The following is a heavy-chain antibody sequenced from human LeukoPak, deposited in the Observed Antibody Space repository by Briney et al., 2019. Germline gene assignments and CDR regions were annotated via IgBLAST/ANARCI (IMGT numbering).Heavy chain of an antibody. J-gene: IGHJ3*02. D-gene: IGHD4-17*01. CDR2: ISAYNGNT. V-gene: IGHV1-18*01. CDR3: ARCGMGTVTTCAFDI. CDR1: GYTFTSYG. Sequence: ASVKVSCKASGYTFTSYGISWVRQAPGQGLEWMGWISAYNGNTNYAQKLQGRLTMTTDTSTSTAYMELRSLRSDDTAVYYCARCGMGTVTTCAFDIWGQGTMVTVSS.